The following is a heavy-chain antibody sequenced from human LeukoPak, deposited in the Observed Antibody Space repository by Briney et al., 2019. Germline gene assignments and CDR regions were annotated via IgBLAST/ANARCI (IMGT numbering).Heavy chain of an antibody. V-gene: IGHV3-23*01. J-gene: IGHJ5*02. CDR3: AKFRDSGSPRGGFDP. Sequence: GGSLRLSRAASGFTFSNYWMHWVRQAPGMGPEWVSAISGSGDSTYYADSVKGRLTISRDNSKHTVYLEMNSLRAEDTAVYYCAKFRDSGSPRGGFDPWGQGTLVTVSS. D-gene: IGHD1-26*01. CDR1: GFTFSNYW. CDR2: ISGSGDST.